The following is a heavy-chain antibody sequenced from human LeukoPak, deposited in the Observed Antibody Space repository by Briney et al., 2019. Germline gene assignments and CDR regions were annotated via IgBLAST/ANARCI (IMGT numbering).Heavy chain of an antibody. CDR1: GLTDSSNY. J-gene: IGHJ6*03. V-gene: IGHV3-53*01. D-gene: IGHD7-27*01. CDR2: IYTYGSP. CDR3: ARARWGGGYYYYYMDV. Sequence: GESLSLTCAASGLTDSSNYLSWVRQAPGKGLEWVSDIYTYGSPYYEDSLKGRLTISRDNSKNPLSLKLNTLSGEDTAVYYCARARWGGGYYYYYMDVWGKGTTVFVS.